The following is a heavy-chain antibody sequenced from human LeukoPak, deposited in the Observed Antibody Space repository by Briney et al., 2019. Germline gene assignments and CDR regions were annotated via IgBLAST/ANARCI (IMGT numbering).Heavy chain of an antibody. V-gene: IGHV5-51*01. Sequence: GESLKISCKGSGYSLTSYWIGWVRQGPGKGLEWIGIIYPGDSGTRYRPSFQGQVNISADKSISTAYLQWSSLKASDTAMYYCARYSGYDWRGYYYYGMDVWGQGTTVTVSS. CDR2: IYPGDSGT. D-gene: IGHD5-12*01. CDR1: GYSLTSYW. J-gene: IGHJ6*02. CDR3: ARYSGYDWRGYYYYGMDV.